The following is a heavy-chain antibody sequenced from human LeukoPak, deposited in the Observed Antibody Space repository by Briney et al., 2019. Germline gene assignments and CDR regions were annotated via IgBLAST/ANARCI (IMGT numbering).Heavy chain of an antibody. D-gene: IGHD3-3*01. CDR2: IGSSGSTI. Sequence: GGSLRLSCAASGFTFSDYYMIWIRQAPGKGLEWVSYIGSSGSTIYYADSMKGRFTISRDNAKNSLYLQMNSLRAENAAVYYCARHLRLKQYGLDVWGQGTTVTVSS. CDR3: ARHLRLKQYGLDV. J-gene: IGHJ6*02. V-gene: IGHV3-11*01. CDR1: GFTFSDYY.